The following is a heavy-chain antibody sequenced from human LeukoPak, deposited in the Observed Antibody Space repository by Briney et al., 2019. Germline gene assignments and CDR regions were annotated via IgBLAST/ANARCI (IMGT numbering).Heavy chain of an antibody. CDR2: SSGSGGTT. CDR1: GFTFNKYA. J-gene: IGHJ3*02. Sequence: GGSLRLSCVASGFTFNKYAMSWVRQAPGKGLEWVSVSSGSGGTTYYADSVKGRFTISRDNSKNTLYLQMNSLRAEDTAVYYCAADCSSTSCYPGAIWGQGTMVTVSS. V-gene: IGHV3-23*01. D-gene: IGHD2-2*01. CDR3: AADCSSTSCYPGAI.